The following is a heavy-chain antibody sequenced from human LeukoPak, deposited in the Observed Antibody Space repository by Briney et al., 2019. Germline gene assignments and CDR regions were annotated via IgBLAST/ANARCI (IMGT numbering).Heavy chain of an antibody. CDR3: ATAGSYYYYYMDV. J-gene: IGHJ6*03. V-gene: IGHV1-46*01. CDR2: INPSGGST. Sequence: ASVKVSCKASGYTFTSYYMHWVRQAPGQGLEWMGIINPSGGSTSYAQKFQGRVTMTRDMSTSTVYMELNSLRAEDTAVYYCATAGSYYYYYMDVWGKGTTVTISS. CDR1: GYTFTSYY.